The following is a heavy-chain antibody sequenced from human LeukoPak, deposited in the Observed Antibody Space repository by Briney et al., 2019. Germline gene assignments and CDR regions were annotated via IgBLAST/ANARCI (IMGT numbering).Heavy chain of an antibody. CDR1: GGSVSSGSYY. J-gene: IGHJ4*02. V-gene: IGHV4-61*01. CDR2: IYYSGST. Sequence: SETLSLTCTVSGGSVSSGSYYWSWIRQPPGKGLEWIGYIYYSGSTNYNPSLKSRVTISVDTCKNQFSLKLSSVTAADTAVYYCARGTAGTVNFDYWGQGTLVTVSS. D-gene: IGHD6-19*01. CDR3: ARGTAGTVNFDY.